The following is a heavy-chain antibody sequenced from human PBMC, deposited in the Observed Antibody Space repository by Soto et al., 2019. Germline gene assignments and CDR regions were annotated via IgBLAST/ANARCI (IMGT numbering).Heavy chain of an antibody. J-gene: IGHJ6*02. CDR3: ARDRYSGYEAPGYYYYYYGMDV. Sequence: GGSLRLSCAASGFTFSSYGMHRVRQAPGKGLEWVAVIWYDGSNKYYADSVKGRFTISRDNSKNTLYLQMKSLRAEDTAVYYCARDRYSGYEAPGYYYYYYGMDVWGQGTTVT. CDR2: IWYDGSNK. CDR1: GFTFSSYG. V-gene: IGHV3-33*01. D-gene: IGHD5-12*01.